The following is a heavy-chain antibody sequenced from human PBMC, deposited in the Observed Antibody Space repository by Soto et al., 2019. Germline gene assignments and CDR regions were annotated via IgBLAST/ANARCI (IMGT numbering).Heavy chain of an antibody. Sequence: PGGSLRLSCAASGFTFSSYAMSWVRQAPGKGLEWVSAISGSGGSTYYADSVKGRFTISRDNSKNTLYLQMNSLRAEDTAVYYCAKDQAPLRFLEWLFPGDFDYWGQGTLVTVSS. D-gene: IGHD3-3*01. J-gene: IGHJ4*02. CDR3: AKDQAPLRFLEWLFPGDFDY. V-gene: IGHV3-23*01. CDR2: ISGSGGST. CDR1: GFTFSSYA.